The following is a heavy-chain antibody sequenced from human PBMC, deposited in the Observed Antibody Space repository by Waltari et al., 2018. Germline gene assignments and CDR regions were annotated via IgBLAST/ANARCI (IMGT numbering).Heavy chain of an antibody. Sequence: EVQLVESGGGLVQPGGSLRRLCAAAGFTFRNYAMNWVRQAPGKGLEWVSYISSGASTIFYADSVKGRFTISRDNAKNSVYLEMNSLRADDTAIYYCARGEGGANEYWGQGTLVTVSS. D-gene: IGHD1-26*01. V-gene: IGHV3-48*03. J-gene: IGHJ4*01. CDR2: ISSGASTI. CDR3: ARGEGGANEY. CDR1: GFTFRNYA.